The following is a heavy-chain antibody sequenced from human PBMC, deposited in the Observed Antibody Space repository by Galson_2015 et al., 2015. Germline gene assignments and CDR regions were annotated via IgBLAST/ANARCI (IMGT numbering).Heavy chain of an antibody. J-gene: IGHJ4*02. Sequence: ETLSLTCTVSGGSISSSRYYWGWIRQPPGKGLEWIGTISYSESTYYNPSLKSRLTISVDTSKNQFSLRLSSVTATDTAVYYCASHSSGWYLGYWGQGTLVTVSS. CDR3: ASHSSGWYLGY. V-gene: IGHV4-39*01. CDR2: ISYSEST. CDR1: GGSISSSRYY. D-gene: IGHD6-19*01.